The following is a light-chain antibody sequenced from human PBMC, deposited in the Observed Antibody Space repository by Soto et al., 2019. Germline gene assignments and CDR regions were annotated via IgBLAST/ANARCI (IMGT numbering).Light chain of an antibody. CDR3: QQIYSAPLT. Sequence: DIQMTQSPSSLSASVGDRVTITCRASQSITTYLNWYRQKPGKAPKLLIYAASSLQSGVPSRFSGSGSETEFTLSISSLHPEDFATYFCQQIYSAPLTFGGRTKV. V-gene: IGKV1-39*01. J-gene: IGKJ4*01. CDR1: QSITTY. CDR2: AAS.